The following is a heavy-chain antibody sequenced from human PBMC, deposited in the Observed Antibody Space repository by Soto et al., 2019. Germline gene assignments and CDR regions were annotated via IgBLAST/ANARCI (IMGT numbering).Heavy chain of an antibody. CDR3: ARDDGVVVAAHP. Sequence: EVQLVESGGGLVKPGGSLRLSCAASGFTFSSYSMNWVRQAPGKGLEWVSSISSSSSYIYYADSVKGRFTISRDNAKNSLYLQMNSLRAEDTAVDYCARDDGVVVAAHPWGQGTLVTVSS. D-gene: IGHD2-15*01. J-gene: IGHJ5*02. V-gene: IGHV3-21*01. CDR1: GFTFSSYS. CDR2: ISSSSSYI.